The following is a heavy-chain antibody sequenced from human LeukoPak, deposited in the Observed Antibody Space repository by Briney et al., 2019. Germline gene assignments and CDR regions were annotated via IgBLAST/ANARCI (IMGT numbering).Heavy chain of an antibody. CDR1: GGTFSSYA. CDR2: IIPILGIA. V-gene: IGHV1-69*04. CDR3: ASLGEDGYNSVDY. Sequence: SVKVSCKASGGTFSSYAISWVRQAPGQGLEWMGRIIPILGIANYAQKFQGRVTITRNTSISTAYMELSSLRSEDTAVYYCASLGEDGYNSVDYWGQGTLVTVPS. D-gene: IGHD5-24*01. J-gene: IGHJ4*02.